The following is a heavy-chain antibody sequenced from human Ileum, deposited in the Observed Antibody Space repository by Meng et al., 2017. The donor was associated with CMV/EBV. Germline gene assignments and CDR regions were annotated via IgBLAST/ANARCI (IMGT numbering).Heavy chain of an antibody. D-gene: IGHD3-3*01. CDR2: IYSNGST. CDR1: RAAVTSTSYF. V-gene: IGHV4-39*01. Sequence: SETLSLTCKVSRAAVTSTSYFWAWIRQPPGKGLEWIATIYSNGSTYYNPSLKSRATIFADTSKNQFSLTLTSVTAADTALYYCAKHFDFCIGRLGMDVWGPGTTVTVSS. J-gene: IGHJ6*02. CDR3: AKHFDFCIGRLGMDV.